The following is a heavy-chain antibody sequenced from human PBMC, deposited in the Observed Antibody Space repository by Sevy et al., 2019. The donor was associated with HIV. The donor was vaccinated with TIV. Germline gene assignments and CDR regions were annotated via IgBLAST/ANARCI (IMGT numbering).Heavy chain of an antibody. CDR1: GGSISSYY. CDR3: ARGGILEWLWTLREMYGMDV. J-gene: IGHJ6*02. V-gene: IGHV4-59*01. CDR2: IYYSGST. Sequence: SETLSLTCTVSGGSISSYYWSWIRQPPGKGLEWIGYIYYSGSTNYNPSLKSRVTISVDTSKNQLSLKLSSVTAADTAVYYCARGGILEWLWTLREMYGMDVWGQGTTVTVSS. D-gene: IGHD3-3*01.